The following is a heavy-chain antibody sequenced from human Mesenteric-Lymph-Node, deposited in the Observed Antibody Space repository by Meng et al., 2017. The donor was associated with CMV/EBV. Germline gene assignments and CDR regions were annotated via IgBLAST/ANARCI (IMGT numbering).Heavy chain of an antibody. D-gene: IGHD3-10*01. J-gene: IGHJ4*02. Sequence: GESLKISCAASGFTFSRYWMSWVRQAPGKGLEWVANIKQDGSEKYYVDSVKGRFTISRDNAKNSLYLQMNSLRAEDTAVYYGARDLRFGQLLLDYWGQGTLVTVSS. CDR3: ARDLRFGQLLLDY. CDR2: IKQDGSEK. V-gene: IGHV3-7*01. CDR1: GFTFSRYW.